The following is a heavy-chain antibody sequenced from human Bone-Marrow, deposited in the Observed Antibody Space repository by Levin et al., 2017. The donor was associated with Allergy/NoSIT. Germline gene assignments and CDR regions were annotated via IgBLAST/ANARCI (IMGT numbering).Heavy chain of an antibody. J-gene: IGHJ1*01. CDR1: GFTFSDSF. CDR2: ISRAVDNI. D-gene: IGHD3-16*02. CDR3: AASLGDRFRYFQN. Sequence: PGGSLRLSCVASGFTFSDSFMSWIRQAPGKGLECVAFISRAVDNIYYADSVEGRFTISRDNSKNSIYLHMNSLRAEDTAIYYCAASLGDRFRYFQNWGQGTLVTVSS. V-gene: IGHV3-11*01.